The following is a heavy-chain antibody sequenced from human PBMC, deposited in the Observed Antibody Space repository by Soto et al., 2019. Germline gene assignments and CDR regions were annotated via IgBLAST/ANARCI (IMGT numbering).Heavy chain of an antibody. CDR1: GYTFTHDA. D-gene: IGHD2-8*01. CDR3: ARDWKLDRRGVEAQHGDYFDY. J-gene: IGHJ4*02. CDR2: VDTDNGNT. Sequence: GASVKFYCKAAGYTFTHDAIHWVRQAPGQILDCMGWVDTDNGNTKYSQKFQNRVASRRDTSTNTFDMELRILRSEDTAVYYCARDWKLDRRGVEAQHGDYFDYWGQGTLVTVSS. V-gene: IGHV1-3*04.